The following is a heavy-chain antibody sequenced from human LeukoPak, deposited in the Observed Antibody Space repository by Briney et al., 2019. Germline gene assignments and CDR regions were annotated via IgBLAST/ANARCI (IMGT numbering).Heavy chain of an antibody. CDR3: VRDSIAVTGGFDF. J-gene: IGHJ4*02. D-gene: IGHD6-19*01. V-gene: IGHV3-74*01. CDR1: GFTFSSYW. CDR2: IDSDGSGP. Sequence: GGSLRLSCAASGFTFSSYWMHWVRQTPGKGLVWVSLIDSDGSGPTYADSVKGRFTISRDNSKNTLYLQMNSLRAEDTAVYYCVRDSIAVTGGFDFWGQGTLVTVSS.